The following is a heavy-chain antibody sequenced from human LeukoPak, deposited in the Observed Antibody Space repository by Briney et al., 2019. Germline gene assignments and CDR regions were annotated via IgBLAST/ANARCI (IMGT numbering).Heavy chain of an antibody. Sequence: GGSLRLSCAASGFSFNSYAMSWVRQAPGKGLEWVSAINNDGDSTYSADSVKGRFTVSRDNSKNTLYLQMNSLRAEDAAVYYCAQQVGYCSSGNCYFTYWGQGTLITVSS. CDR2: INNDGDST. D-gene: IGHD2-15*01. J-gene: IGHJ1*01. CDR3: AQQVGYCSSGNCYFTY. V-gene: IGHV3-23*01. CDR1: GFSFNSYA.